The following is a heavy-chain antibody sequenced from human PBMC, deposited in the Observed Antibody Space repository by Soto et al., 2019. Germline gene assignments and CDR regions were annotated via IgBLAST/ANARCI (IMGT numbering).Heavy chain of an antibody. CDR1: GYTFTSYY. CDR2: INPSGGST. Sequence: ASVKVSCKASGYTFTSYYMHWVRQAPGQGLEWMGIINPSGGSTSYAQKFQGRVTMTRDTSTSTAYMELSSLRSEDTAVYYCARSREMATICSHWGQGTLVTVSS. CDR3: ARSREMATICSH. D-gene: IGHD5-12*01. J-gene: IGHJ4*02. V-gene: IGHV1-46*03.